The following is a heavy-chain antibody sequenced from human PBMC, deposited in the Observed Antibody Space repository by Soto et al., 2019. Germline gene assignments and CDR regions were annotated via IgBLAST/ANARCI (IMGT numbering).Heavy chain of an antibody. CDR2: ISAYNGNT. D-gene: IGHD3-10*01. V-gene: IGHV1-18*01. Sequence: QVQLVQSGAEVKKPGASVKVSCKASGYTFTSYGISWVRQAPGQGLEWMGWISAYNGNTNYAQKLQGRVTLTTATXXSTAYMELRSLRSDDTAVYYCARDKGDGSGSYYGYWGQGTLVTVSS. J-gene: IGHJ4*02. CDR3: ARDKGDGSGSYYGY. CDR1: GYTFTSYG.